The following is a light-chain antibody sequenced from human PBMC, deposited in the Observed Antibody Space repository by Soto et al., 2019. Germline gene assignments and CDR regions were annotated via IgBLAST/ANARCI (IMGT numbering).Light chain of an antibody. V-gene: IGLV2-14*01. CDR3: SSYTTSSTLV. J-gene: IGLJ2*01. CDR2: EVS. CDR1: SSDLGAYNY. Sequence: QSALTQPASVSGSPGQSITISRTGTSSDLGAYNYVSWYQQHPGKAPKVMIYEVSNRPSEISDRFSGSKSGNTASLTISGLQPEDEADYYCSSYTTSSTLVFGGGTKLTVL.